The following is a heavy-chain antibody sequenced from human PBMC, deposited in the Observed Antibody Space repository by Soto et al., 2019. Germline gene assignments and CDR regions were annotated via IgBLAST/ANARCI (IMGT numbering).Heavy chain of an antibody. V-gene: IGHV1-18*01. CDR3: ATVVGAVPS. CDR2: LSPYNGNT. D-gene: IGHD1-26*01. J-gene: IGHJ4*02. Sequence: ASVKVSCKASGYTFTSYSISWVRQAPGQGLEWMGWLSPYNGNTNYAQNFQGRATVTTGTSTDTAYMELRSLRSDDTAVYYCATVVGAVPSWGQGALVTVSS. CDR1: GYTFTSYS.